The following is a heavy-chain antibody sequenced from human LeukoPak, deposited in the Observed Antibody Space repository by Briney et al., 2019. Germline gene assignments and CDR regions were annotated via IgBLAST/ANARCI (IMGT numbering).Heavy chain of an antibody. V-gene: IGHV4-39*07. J-gene: IGHJ3*02. Sequence: SETLSLTCTVSGGSISSSSYYWGWIRQPPGKGLEWIGSIFYSGNTYYNPSLKSRVTISIDTSKNQFSLKLSSVTAADTAIYYCASWLVIKNAFEIWGQGTMVTVSS. D-gene: IGHD3-22*01. CDR1: GGSISSSSYY. CDR2: IFYSGNT. CDR3: ASWLVIKNAFEI.